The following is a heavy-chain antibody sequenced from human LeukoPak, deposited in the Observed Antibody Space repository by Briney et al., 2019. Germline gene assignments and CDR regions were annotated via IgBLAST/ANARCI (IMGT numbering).Heavy chain of an antibody. J-gene: IGHJ4*02. CDR3: AKLSKAGIAVAGRNY. D-gene: IGHD6-19*01. V-gene: IGHV3-23*01. CDR2: ISGSGGST. CDR1: GFTFSSYA. Sequence: GGSLRLSCAASGFTFSSYAMSWVRQAPGKGLEWVSAISGSGGSTYYADSVKGRFTISRDNSKNTLYLQMNSLRAEATAVYYCAKLSKAGIAVAGRNYWGQGTLVTVSS.